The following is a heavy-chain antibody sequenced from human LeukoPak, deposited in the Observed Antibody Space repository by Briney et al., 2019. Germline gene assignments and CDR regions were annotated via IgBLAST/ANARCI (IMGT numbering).Heavy chain of an antibody. J-gene: IGHJ4*02. CDR3: AARRGLRLGESRAFDY. V-gene: IGHV4-34*01. Sequence: SETLSLTCTVSGGSISSYYWSWIRQPPGKRLEWIGEIDHSGSTQYNPSLKSRVTISLDTSKKQFSLKLTSLTAADTAVYYCAARRGLRLGESRAFDYWGQGTLVTVSS. CDR2: IDHSGST. CDR1: GGSISSYY. D-gene: IGHD3-16*01.